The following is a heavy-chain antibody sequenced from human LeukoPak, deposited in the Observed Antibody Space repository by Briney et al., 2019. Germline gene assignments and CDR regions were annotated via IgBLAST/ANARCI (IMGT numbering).Heavy chain of an antibody. J-gene: IGHJ4*02. CDR2: IYTSGST. Sequence: SETLSLTCTVSGNSISSGDYYWSWIRRPAGKGLEWIGRIYTSGSTTYNPSLKSRVTISVDTSKNQFSLKLSSVTAADTAVYYCARHRSGWLQSSFDYWGQGTLVTVSS. CDR3: ARHRSGWLQSSFDY. CDR1: GNSISSGDYY. V-gene: IGHV4-61*02. D-gene: IGHD5-24*01.